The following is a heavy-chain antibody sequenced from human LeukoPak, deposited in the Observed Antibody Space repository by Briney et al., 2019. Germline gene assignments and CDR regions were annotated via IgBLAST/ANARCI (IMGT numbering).Heavy chain of an antibody. J-gene: IGHJ4*02. Sequence: EASVKVSCKASGGTFISYAISWVRQAPGQGLEWMGRIIPILGIANYAQKFQGRVTITADKSTSTAYMELSSLRSEDTAVYYCARERNDFWSGYSYWGQGTLVTVSS. CDR1: GGTFISYA. CDR3: ARERNDFWSGYSY. D-gene: IGHD3-3*01. V-gene: IGHV1-69*04. CDR2: IIPILGIA.